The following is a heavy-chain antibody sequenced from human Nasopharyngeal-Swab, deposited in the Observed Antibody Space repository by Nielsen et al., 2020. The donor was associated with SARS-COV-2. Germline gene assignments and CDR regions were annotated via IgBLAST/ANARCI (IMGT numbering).Heavy chain of an antibody. CDR2: IYYSGST. D-gene: IGHD3-10*01. J-gene: IGHJ3*02. CDR3: ARPAPKEGNAFDI. Sequence: SETLSLTCTVSGGSISSSSYYWGWIRQPPGKGLEWIGSIYYSGSTYYNPSLKSRVTISVDTSKNQFSLKLSSVTAADTAVYYCARPAPKEGNAFDIWGQGTMVTVSS. V-gene: IGHV4-39*07. CDR1: GGSISSSSYY.